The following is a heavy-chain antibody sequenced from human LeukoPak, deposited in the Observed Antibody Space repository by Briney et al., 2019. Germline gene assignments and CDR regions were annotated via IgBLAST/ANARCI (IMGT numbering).Heavy chain of an antibody. CDR2: ISYDGSNK. CDR3: AREEY. J-gene: IGHJ4*02. CDR1: GFTFSSYG. Sequence: GGSLRLSCAASGFTFSSYGMHWVRQAPGKGLEWVAFISYDGSNKNYADSVKGRFTISRDNSKNTLYLQMNSLRAEDTAVYYCAREEYWGQGTLVTVSS. V-gene: IGHV3-30*03.